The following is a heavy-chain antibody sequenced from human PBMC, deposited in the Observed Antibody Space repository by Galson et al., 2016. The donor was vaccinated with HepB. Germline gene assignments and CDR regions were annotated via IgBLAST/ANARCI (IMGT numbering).Heavy chain of an antibody. J-gene: IGHJ5*02. Sequence: ETLSLTCAVYGVSFSTYYWTWIRQPPGKGLEWTGEINHRGRNSYNPSLKSRVTISVDMSHNHFSLKLSFVTAADTAMYFWAREGSAGHPNWFDPWGQGTLVTVSP. CDR3: AREGSAGHPNWFDP. CDR2: INHRGRN. V-gene: IGHV4-34*01. CDR1: GVSFSTYY. D-gene: IGHD1-14*01.